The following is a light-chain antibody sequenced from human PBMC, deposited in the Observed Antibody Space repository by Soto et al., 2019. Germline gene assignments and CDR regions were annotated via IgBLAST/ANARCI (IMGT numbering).Light chain of an antibody. J-gene: IGKJ1*01. Sequence: EIVLTQSPGTLSLSPGERATLSCRASQSVSSSYLAWYQQKPRQAPRLLIYGASSRATGIPDRFNGSGSGTDFTLTISRLEPEDFAIYYCLQHHTYPWTFGQVTKVDIK. V-gene: IGKV3-20*01. CDR1: QSVSSSY. CDR3: LQHHTYPWT. CDR2: GAS.